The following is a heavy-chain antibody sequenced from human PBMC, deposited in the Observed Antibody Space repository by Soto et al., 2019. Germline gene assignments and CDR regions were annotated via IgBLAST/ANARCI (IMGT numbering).Heavy chain of an antibody. D-gene: IGHD2-8*01. CDR3: AREPPHYCTNGVCYTGGTDY. CDR2: IYYSGST. V-gene: IGHV4-39*07. J-gene: IGHJ4*02. CDR1: GGSISSSSYY. Sequence: SESLSLTCTVSGGSISSSSYYWGWIRQPPGKGLEWIGSIYYSGSTYYNPSLKSRVTISVDTSKNQFSLKLSSVTAADTAVYYCAREPPHYCTNGVCYTGGTDYWGQGTLVTVSS.